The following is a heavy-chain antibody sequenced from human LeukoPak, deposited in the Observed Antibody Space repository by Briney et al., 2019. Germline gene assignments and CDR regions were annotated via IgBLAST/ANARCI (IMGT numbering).Heavy chain of an antibody. CDR1: GGSISSYY. CDR2: IYYSGST. CDR3: ARDRSYYDSSGYYSDAFDI. Sequence: SETLSLTCTVSGGSISSYYWSWIRQPPGKGLEWIGYIYYSGSTNYNPSLKSRVTISVDTSKNQFSLKLSSVTAADTAVYYRARDRSYYDSSGYYSDAFDIWGQGTMVTVSS. V-gene: IGHV4-59*01. D-gene: IGHD3-22*01. J-gene: IGHJ3*02.